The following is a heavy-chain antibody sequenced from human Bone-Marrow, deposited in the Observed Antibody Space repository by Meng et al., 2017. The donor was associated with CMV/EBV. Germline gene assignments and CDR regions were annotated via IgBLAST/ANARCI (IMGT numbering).Heavy chain of an antibody. V-gene: IGHV5-51*01. CDR1: GYSFTSYW. CDR3: ARHSYCSSTSCYFYY. CDR2: IYPGDSDT. Sequence: KVSCKGSGYSFTSYWIGWVRQMPGKGLEWMGIIYPGDSDTRYSPSFQGQVTISADKSISTAYLQWSSLKASDTAMYYCARHSYCSSTSCYFYYWGQGTLVTGSS. J-gene: IGHJ4*02. D-gene: IGHD2-2*01.